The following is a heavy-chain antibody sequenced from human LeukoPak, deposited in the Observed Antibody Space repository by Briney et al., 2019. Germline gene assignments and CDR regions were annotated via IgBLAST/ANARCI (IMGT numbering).Heavy chain of an antibody. V-gene: IGHV3-23*01. CDR3: AKDRGFGNTPFDY. D-gene: IGHD3-10*01. CDR2: ISGSGGST. CDR1: GFTFSSHA. Sequence: GGSLRLSCAASGFTFSSHAMSWVRQAPGKGLEWVSAISGSGGSTYYADSVKGRLTISRDNSKNTLYLQMNSLRAEDTAVYYCAKDRGFGNTPFDYWGQGTLVTVSS. J-gene: IGHJ4*02.